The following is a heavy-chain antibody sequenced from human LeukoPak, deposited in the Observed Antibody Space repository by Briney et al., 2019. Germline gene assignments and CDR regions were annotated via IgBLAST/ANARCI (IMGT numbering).Heavy chain of an antibody. V-gene: IGHV1-69*05. CDR2: IIPIFGTA. J-gene: IGHJ4*02. CDR3: AYDSSGYYYRPYYFDY. CDR1: GGTFSSYA. D-gene: IGHD3-22*01. Sequence: SVKVSCKASGGTFSSYAISWVRQVPGQGLEWMGGIIPIFGTANYAQKFQGRVTITTDESTSTAYMELSSLRSEDTAVYYCAYDSSGYYYRPYYFDYWGQGTLVTVSS.